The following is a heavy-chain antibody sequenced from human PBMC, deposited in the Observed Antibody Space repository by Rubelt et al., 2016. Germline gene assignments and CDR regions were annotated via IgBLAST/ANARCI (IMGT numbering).Heavy chain of an antibody. J-gene: IGHJ4*02. CDR2: ISGNGGST. CDR1: GFTYTYST. D-gene: IGHD6-13*01. Sequence: ASGFTYTYSTMTWVRQAPGKGLEWVSAISGNGGSTYYADSVRGRFTISRDNSRNTLYLQMNSVRAEDTAVYYCAKGHSNLDYWGQGTLVTVSS. CDR3: AKGHSNLDY. V-gene: IGHV3-23*01.